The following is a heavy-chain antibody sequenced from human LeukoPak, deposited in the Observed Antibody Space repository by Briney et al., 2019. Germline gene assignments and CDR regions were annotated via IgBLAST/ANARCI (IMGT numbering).Heavy chain of an antibody. CDR3: ARDRRESSKPNDAFDF. Sequence: SETLSLTCSVSGGFINSYYWSWIRQSPGKGLEWIGYIYYTGATYYNPSLESRVTISIDTSKRQLSLELRSVTAADSAVYFCARDRRESSKPNDAFDFWGQGTMVTVSA. CDR2: IYYTGAT. D-gene: IGHD4-11*01. J-gene: IGHJ3*01. V-gene: IGHV4-59*01. CDR1: GGFINSYY.